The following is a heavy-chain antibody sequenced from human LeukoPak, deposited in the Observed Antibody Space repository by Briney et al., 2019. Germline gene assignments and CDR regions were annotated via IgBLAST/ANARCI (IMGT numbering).Heavy chain of an antibody. CDR3: ATVKSQITIFGVVTDY. Sequence: GGSLRLSCAASGFTFSSYGMHWVRQAPGKGLEWVAFIRYDGSNKYYADSVKGRFTISRNNSKNTLYLQMNSLRAEDTAVYYCATVKSQITIFGVVTDYWGQGTLVTVSS. D-gene: IGHD3-3*01. CDR1: GFTFSSYG. J-gene: IGHJ4*02. CDR2: IRYDGSNK. V-gene: IGHV3-30*02.